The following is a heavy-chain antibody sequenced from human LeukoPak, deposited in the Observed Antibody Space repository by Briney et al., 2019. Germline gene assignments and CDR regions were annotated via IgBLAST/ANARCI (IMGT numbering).Heavy chain of an antibody. CDR3: ARDLHGDLDY. Sequence: GGSLRLSCAASGFTFSSYGMHWVRQAPGKGLEWVAVIWSDGSNKYYADSAKGRFTISRDNSKNTVNLQMNSLRDEDTAVYYCARDLHGDLDYWGQGTLVTVSS. V-gene: IGHV3-33*01. J-gene: IGHJ4*02. D-gene: IGHD4-17*01. CDR1: GFTFSSYG. CDR2: IWSDGSNK.